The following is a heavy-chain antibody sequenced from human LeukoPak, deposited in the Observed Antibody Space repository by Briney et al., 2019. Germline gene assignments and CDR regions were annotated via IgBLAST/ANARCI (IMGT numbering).Heavy chain of an antibody. CDR2: IYENGRT. Sequence: SETLSLTCTVSGGSIGNFFWSWIRQSPGKGQEWIGFIYENGRTSYNPSLKSRVTISVDMSKNQFSLRLTSMTAADTAVYYCARDWELGHWGRGILVTVTS. V-gene: IGHV4-59*01. CDR1: GGSIGNFF. D-gene: IGHD1-26*01. J-gene: IGHJ4*02. CDR3: ARDWELGH.